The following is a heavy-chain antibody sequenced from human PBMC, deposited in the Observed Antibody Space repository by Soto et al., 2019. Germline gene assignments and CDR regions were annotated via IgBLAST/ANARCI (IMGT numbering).Heavy chain of an antibody. V-gene: IGHV3-23*01. CDR3: ASSSSWLGTYYFDY. Sequence: GGSLRLSCAASGFTFSSYAMSWVRQAPGKGLEWVSAISGSGGSTYYADSVKGRFTISRDNSKNTLYLQMNSLRAEDTAVYYCASSSSWLGTYYFDYWGQGTLVTVSS. CDR1: GFTFSSYA. J-gene: IGHJ4*02. D-gene: IGHD6-13*01. CDR2: ISGSGGST.